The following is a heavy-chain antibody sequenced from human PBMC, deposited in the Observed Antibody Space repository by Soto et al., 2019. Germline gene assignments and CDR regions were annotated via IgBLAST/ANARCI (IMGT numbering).Heavy chain of an antibody. V-gene: IGHV1-69*13. D-gene: IGHD5-18*01. CDR2: IIPIFGTA. CDR1: GGTFSSYA. Sequence: SVKVSCKASGGTFSSYAISWVRQAPGQGLEWMGGIIPIFGTANYAQKFQGRVTITADESTSTAYMELSSLRSEDTAVYYCARDSMVTMPQRGAFDIWGQGTMVTVSS. CDR3: ARDSMVTMPQRGAFDI. J-gene: IGHJ3*02.